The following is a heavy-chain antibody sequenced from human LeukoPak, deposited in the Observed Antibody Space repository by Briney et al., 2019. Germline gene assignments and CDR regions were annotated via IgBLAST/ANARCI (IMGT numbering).Heavy chain of an antibody. J-gene: IGHJ4*02. CDR1: GFSFSSSS. CDR3: AAVFGSGYYYYFDY. CDR2: LAVGSGNT. Sequence: ASVKVSCKASGFSFSSSSMQWVRQARGQRLEWIGWLAVGSGNTNCAQKFQGRVTITRDMSTSTAYMELSSLRSEDTALYYCAAVFGSGYYYYFDYWGQGSLVTVSS. D-gene: IGHD3-22*01. V-gene: IGHV1-58*02.